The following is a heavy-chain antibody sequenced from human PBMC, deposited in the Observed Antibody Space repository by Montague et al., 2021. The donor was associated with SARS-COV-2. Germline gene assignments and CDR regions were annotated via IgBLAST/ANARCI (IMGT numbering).Heavy chain of an antibody. CDR2: IYYSGGI. Sequence: SETLSLTCTVSGGSMSDHYWAWIRQPPGKGLEWLAYIYYSGGINSNASLKSRVTMSVDTSKNQFSLKLTSVTAADKAVHYCARAVSVRRAVNWFDPWGQGTLVTVTS. CDR1: GGSMSDHY. CDR3: ARAVSVRRAVNWFDP. V-gene: IGHV4-59*11. J-gene: IGHJ5*02. D-gene: IGHD3-10*01.